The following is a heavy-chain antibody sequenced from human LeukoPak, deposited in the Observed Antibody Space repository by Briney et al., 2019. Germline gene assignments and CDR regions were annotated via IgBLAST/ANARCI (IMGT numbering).Heavy chain of an antibody. CDR1: GFTFSSYA. J-gene: IGHJ4*02. CDR2: IKVDGSEK. D-gene: IGHD1-1*01. V-gene: IGHV3-7*03. CDR3: ARKTGMTGEAFDY. Sequence: PGGSLRLSCAASGFTFSSYAMHWVRQAPGKGLEWVANIKVDGSEKYYLDSVKGRFTISRDNAKNSVYLQVNSLRTEDTAVYYCARKTGMTGEAFDYWGQGTLVTVSS.